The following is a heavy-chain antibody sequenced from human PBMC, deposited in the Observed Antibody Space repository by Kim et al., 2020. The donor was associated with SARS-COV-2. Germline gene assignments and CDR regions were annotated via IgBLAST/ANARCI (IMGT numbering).Heavy chain of an antibody. J-gene: IGHJ6*02. CDR3: ASTSVATRLRGMDV. V-gene: IGHV3-48*02. CDR1: GFTFSSYS. CDR2: ISSSSSTI. D-gene: IGHD5-12*01. Sequence: GGSLRLSCAASGFTFSSYSMNWVRQAPGKGLEWVSYISSSSSTIYYADSVKGRFTISRDNAKNSLYLQMNSLRDEATAVYYCASTSVATRLRGMDVWGQGTTVTVSS.